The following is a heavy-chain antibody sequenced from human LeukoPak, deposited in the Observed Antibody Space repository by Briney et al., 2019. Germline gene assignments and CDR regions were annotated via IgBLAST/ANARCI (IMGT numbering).Heavy chain of an antibody. J-gene: IGHJ6*03. CDR2: ISYDGSNK. CDR3: AKSIGLRGWFGELYGLDYYYYMDV. V-gene: IGHV3-30*19. Sequence: GGSLRLSCAASGFTFSIYGMHWVRQAPGKGLEWVAVISYDGSNKYYADSVKGRFTISRDNSKNTLYLQMNSLRAEDTAVYYCAKSIGLRGWFGELYGLDYYYYMDVWGKGTTVTISS. D-gene: IGHD3-10*01. CDR1: GFTFSIYG.